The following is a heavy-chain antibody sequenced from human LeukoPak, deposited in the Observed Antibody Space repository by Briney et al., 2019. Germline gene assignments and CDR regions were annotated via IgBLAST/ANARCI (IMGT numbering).Heavy chain of an antibody. V-gene: IGHV3-73*01. CDR1: GFTFSGSG. J-gene: IGHJ5*02. D-gene: IGHD2-15*01. CDR2: IRSKPNNYAT. CDR3: TRGYCSGGSCQNWFDP. Sequence: GGSLRLSCAASGFTFSGSGMHWVRQASGKGLQWVGHIRSKPNNYATAYAASVKGRFTISRDDSKNTAYLQMSSLKTEDTAVYYCTRGYCSGGSCQNWFDPWGQGTLVTVSS.